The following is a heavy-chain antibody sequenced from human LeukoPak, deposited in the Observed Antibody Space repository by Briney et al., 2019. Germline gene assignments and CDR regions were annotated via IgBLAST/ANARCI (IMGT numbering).Heavy chain of an antibody. CDR3: ARGRREIVVVITTYSYDY. CDR1: GYTFTGYY. CDR2: MNPNSGNT. D-gene: IGHD3-22*01. Sequence: WASVKVSCKASGYTFTGYYMHWVRQATGQGLEWMGWMNPNSGNTGYAQKFQGRVTMTRNTSISTAYMELSSLRSEDTAVYYCARGRREIVVVITTYSYDYWGQGTLVTVSS. V-gene: IGHV1-8*02. J-gene: IGHJ4*02.